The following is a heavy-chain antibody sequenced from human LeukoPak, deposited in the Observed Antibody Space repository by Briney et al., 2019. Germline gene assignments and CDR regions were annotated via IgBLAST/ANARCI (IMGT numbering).Heavy chain of an antibody. V-gene: IGHV3-23*01. CDR2: ISGSGGST. CDR3: AKGGRWELKTFDY. Sequence: GGSLRLSCAASGFTFISYAMSWVRQAPGKGLEWVSAISGSGGSTYYADSVKGRFTISRDNSKNTLYLQMNSLRAEDTAVYYCAKGGRWELKTFDYWGQGTLVTVSS. J-gene: IGHJ4*02. D-gene: IGHD1-26*01. CDR1: GFTFISYA.